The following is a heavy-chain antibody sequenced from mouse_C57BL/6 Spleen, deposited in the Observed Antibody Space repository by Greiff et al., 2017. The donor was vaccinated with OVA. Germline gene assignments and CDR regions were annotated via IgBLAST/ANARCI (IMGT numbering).Heavy chain of an antibody. V-gene: IGHV1-53*01. CDR1: GYTFTSYW. D-gene: IGHD2-4*01. J-gene: IGHJ4*01. Sequence: QVQLQQPGTELVKPGASVKLSCKASGYTFTSYWMHWVKQRPGQGLEWIGNINPSNGGTNYNEKFKSKATLTVDKSSSTAYMQLSSLTSEDSAVYYCARSGGDYDGGDYDMDYWGQGTSVTVSS. CDR3: ARSGGDYDGGDYDMDY. CDR2: INPSNGGT.